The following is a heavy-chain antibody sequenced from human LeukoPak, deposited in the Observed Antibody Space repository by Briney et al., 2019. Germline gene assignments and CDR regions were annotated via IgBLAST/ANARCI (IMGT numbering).Heavy chain of an antibody. CDR2: INPNSGGT. CDR1: GYTFTGYY. CDR3: ARVGPNRFRGFFDY. D-gene: IGHD3-10*01. J-gene: IGHJ4*02. V-gene: IGHV1-2*02. Sequence: ASVKVSCKASGYTFTGYYMHWVRQAPGQGLEWMGWINPNSGGTNYAQKFQGRVTMTRGTSTSTAYMELSRLRSDDTAVYYCARVGPNRFRGFFDYWGQGTLVTVSS.